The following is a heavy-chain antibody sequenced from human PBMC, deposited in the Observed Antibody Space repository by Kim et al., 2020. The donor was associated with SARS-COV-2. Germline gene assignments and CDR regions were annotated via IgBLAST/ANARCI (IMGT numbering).Heavy chain of an antibody. D-gene: IGHD2-2*01. J-gene: IGHJ6*02. CDR2: IDPSDSYT. CDR3: ARIVVVPAAMVYYYYGMDV. V-gene: IGHV5-10-1*01. Sequence: GESLKISCKGSGYSFTSYWISWVRQMPGKGLEWMGRIDPSDSYTNYSPSFQGHVTISADKSISTAYLQWSSLKASDTAMYYCARIVVVPAAMVYYYYGMDVWGQGTTVTVSS. CDR1: GYSFTSYW.